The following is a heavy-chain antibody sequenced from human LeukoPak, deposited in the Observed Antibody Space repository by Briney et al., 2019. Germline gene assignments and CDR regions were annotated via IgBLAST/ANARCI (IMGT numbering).Heavy chain of an antibody. J-gene: IGHJ5*02. D-gene: IGHD3-10*01. Sequence: SETLSLTCTVSGGPISRDYWSWIRQPPGKGLEWIGCIYDRGPAHYNPSLKSRFTISVDRPKNQFFLNVTSLTAADTAVYYCARSRQASGLFSSWGQGTLVVVSS. CDR2: IYDRGPA. CDR1: GGPISRDY. CDR3: ARSRQASGLFSS. V-gene: IGHV4-59*12.